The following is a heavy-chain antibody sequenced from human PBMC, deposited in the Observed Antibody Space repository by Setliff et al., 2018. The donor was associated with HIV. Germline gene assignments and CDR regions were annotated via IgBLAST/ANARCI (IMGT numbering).Heavy chain of an antibody. CDR3: ARGDTYYHDSSGYVKSALDCFDV. CDR1: GGSMRSSSFY. J-gene: IGHJ3*01. CDR2: IYSSGST. V-gene: IGHV4-61*05. Sequence: SETLSLTCTVSGGSMRSSSFYWGWIRQAPGKGLEWIGYIYSSGSTNYNPSLKNRVTVSVDTSKNTISLKLSFVAAADTAVYHFARGDTYYHDSSGYVKSALDCFDVWGQGTMVTVSS. D-gene: IGHD3-22*01.